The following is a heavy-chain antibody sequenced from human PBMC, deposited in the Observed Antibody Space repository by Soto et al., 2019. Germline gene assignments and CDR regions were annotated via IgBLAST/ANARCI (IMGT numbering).Heavy chain of an antibody. Sequence: HPGGSLRLSCAASGFTFSMYVMHWVRQAPGKGLEWVAVIAYDGNREYYGDSVKGRFFVSRDNSKNTLYLQMNSLRPEDTAVYYCARVGGSFYGSWDSWGQGALVTVSS. V-gene: IGHV3-30-3*01. CDR2: IAYDGNRE. CDR1: GFTFSMYV. J-gene: IGHJ4*02. D-gene: IGHD1-26*01. CDR3: ARVGGSFYGSWDS.